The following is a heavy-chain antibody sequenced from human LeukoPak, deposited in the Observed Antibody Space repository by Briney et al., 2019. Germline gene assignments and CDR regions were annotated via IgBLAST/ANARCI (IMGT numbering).Heavy chain of an antibody. CDR2: ITGSGGNT. CDR1: GFTFSNYA. Sequence: GASLRLSCAASGFTFSNYAMSWVRQAPGKGLDWVSAITGSGGNTYYADSVKGRFTISRDNSKNTVFLQMNSLRAEDTAVYYCAKWGDYDVLTGYYGSDYWGQGTLVTVS. CDR3: AKWGDYDVLTGYYGSDY. D-gene: IGHD3-9*01. V-gene: IGHV3-23*01. J-gene: IGHJ4*02.